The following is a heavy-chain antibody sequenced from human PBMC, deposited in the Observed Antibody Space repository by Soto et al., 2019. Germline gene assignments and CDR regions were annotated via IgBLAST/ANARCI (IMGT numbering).Heavy chain of an antibody. J-gene: IGHJ4*02. V-gene: IGHV1-18*01. D-gene: IGHD6-13*01. CDR3: AREHNGSTWYGVDY. CDR1: GYTFISYD. Sequence: QVQLVQSGAEVKKPGASVKVSCKASGYTFISYDINWVRQAPGQGLEWMGWISAYNGNTNYAQKLQGRVTMTTDTSTSTAYMELRSLRSDDTAVYYCAREHNGSTWYGVDYWGQGTLVTVSS. CDR2: ISAYNGNT.